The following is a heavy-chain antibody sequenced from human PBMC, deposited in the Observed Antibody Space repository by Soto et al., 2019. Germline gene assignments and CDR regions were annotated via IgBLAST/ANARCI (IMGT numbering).Heavy chain of an antibody. Sequence: ASVKVSCKASGFTFTSSAVQWVRQARGQRLEWIGWIVVGSGNTNYAQKFQERVTITRDMSTSTAYMELSSLSSEDAAVYYCAAAPDSSGYYYYYMEVWGKGTTVTVSS. CDR1: GFTFTSSA. V-gene: IGHV1-58*01. D-gene: IGHD6-19*01. CDR3: AAAPDSSGYYYYYMEV. CDR2: IVVGSGNT. J-gene: IGHJ6*03.